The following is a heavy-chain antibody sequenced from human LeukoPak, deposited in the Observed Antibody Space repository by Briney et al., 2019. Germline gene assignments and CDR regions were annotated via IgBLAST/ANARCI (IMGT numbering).Heavy chain of an antibody. CDR1: GGSVSSGSYY. CDR2: IYYSGST. Sequence: PSETLSLTCTVSGGSVSSGSYYWSWIRQPPGKGLEWIGYIYYSGSTNYNPSLKSRVTISVDMSKNQFSLKLRSVTAADTAVYYCARYPGLEGAGSKGAFDYWGQGTLVTVSS. V-gene: IGHV4-61*01. D-gene: IGHD3-10*01. J-gene: IGHJ4*02. CDR3: ARYPGLEGAGSKGAFDY.